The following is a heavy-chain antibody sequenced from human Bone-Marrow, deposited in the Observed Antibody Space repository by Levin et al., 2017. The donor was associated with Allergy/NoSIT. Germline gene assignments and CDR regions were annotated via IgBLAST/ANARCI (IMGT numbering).Heavy chain of an antibody. V-gene: IGHV3-15*01. Sequence: AGGSLRLSCVTSGLTFSNVWINWVRQVPGKGLEWVGRIKNKAGGGTIDYAVPVRGRFTISRDDSKNTSYLQMNSLKTEDTAVYYCTHSLVVYGGDRWGQGTLVTVSS. CDR3: THSLVVYGGDR. CDR2: IKNKAGGGTI. D-gene: IGHD2-8*02. J-gene: IGHJ5*02. CDR1: GLTFSNVW.